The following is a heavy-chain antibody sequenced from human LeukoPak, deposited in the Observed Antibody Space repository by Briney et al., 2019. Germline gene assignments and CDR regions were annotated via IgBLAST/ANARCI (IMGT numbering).Heavy chain of an antibody. J-gene: IGHJ6*02. CDR3: TKNRRWDTTTDYGMDV. Sequence: GGSLRLSCAASGFTFDDYAMHWVRQAPGKGLEWVSGISWNSGDIGYADSVKGRFTISRDHAKKSLYLQMNSLTAEHTALDYCTKNRRWDTTTDYGMDVWGQGTTVIVSS. V-gene: IGHV3-9*01. D-gene: IGHD1-26*01. CDR2: ISWNSGDI. CDR1: GFTFDDYA.